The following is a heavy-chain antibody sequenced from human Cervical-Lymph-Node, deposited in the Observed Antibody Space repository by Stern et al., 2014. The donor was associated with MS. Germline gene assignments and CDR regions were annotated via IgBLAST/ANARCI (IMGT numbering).Heavy chain of an antibody. J-gene: IGHJ5*02. D-gene: IGHD3-16*01. CDR1: GFPLSTSGVG. CDR2: IDWDDDK. Sequence: QITLKESGPTLVKPTQTLTLTCTFSGFPLSTSGVGVGWIRQPPGKALEWLALIDWDDDKRYSPSLKSRLTITKDTSKNQVVLTMTNMDPVDTATYYCARSLWGAVFDPWGQGTLVTVSS. CDR3: ARSLWGAVFDP. V-gene: IGHV2-5*02.